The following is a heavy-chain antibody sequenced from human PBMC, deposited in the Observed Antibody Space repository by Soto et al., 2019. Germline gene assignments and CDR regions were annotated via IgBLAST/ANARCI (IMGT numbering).Heavy chain of an antibody. D-gene: IGHD5-18*01. J-gene: IGHJ4*02. CDR3: ARATGMAPFDY. CDR1: GGSITSSSYY. V-gene: IGHV4-39*07. Sequence: PSETLSLTCTVSGGSITSSSYYWGWIRQPPGKGLEWIGSIYYSGSTNYNPSLKSRVTISVDKSKNQFSLKLNSVTAADTAVYYCARATGMAPFDYWGQGTLVTVSS. CDR2: IYYSGST.